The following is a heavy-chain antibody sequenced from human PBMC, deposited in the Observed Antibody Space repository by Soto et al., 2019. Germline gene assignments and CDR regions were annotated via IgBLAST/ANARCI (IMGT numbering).Heavy chain of an antibody. CDR3: ARGPAGDKVDY. CDR2: IYAGGRT. Sequence: QVQLQESGPGLVKPSQTLSLTCTVSGGSISTVDYWWSWIRQSPDRGLVWIGHIYAGGRTYNNPSLESRVTRSVDTSKSQLSLMLSSVSAADTAVYYCARGPAGDKVDYWGQGTLVTVSS. V-gene: IGHV4-30-4*01. CDR1: GGSISTVDYW. D-gene: IGHD7-27*01. J-gene: IGHJ4*02.